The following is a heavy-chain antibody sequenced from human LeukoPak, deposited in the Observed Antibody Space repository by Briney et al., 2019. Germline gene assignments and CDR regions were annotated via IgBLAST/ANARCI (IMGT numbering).Heavy chain of an antibody. CDR1: GFTFSSYS. J-gene: IGHJ4*02. CDR2: ISSSSSTI. D-gene: IGHD1-7*01. V-gene: IGHV3-48*01. Sequence: PGRSLRLSCAASGFTFSSYSMNWVRQAPGKGLEWVSYISSSSSTIYYADSVKGRFTISRDNAKNSLYLQMNSLRAEDTAVYYCARRSANWNWDYWGQGTLVTVSS. CDR3: ARRSANWNWDY.